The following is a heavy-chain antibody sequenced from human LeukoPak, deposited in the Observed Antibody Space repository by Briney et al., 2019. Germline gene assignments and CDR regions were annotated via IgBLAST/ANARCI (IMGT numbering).Heavy chain of an antibody. D-gene: IGHD3-9*01. CDR2: ITNSGTTI. Sequence: PGGSLRLSCAASGFTFTDFYMSWIRQAPGKGLEWVSYITNSGTTIYYADSVKGRLTISRDNAKNSLYLQMNSLRAEDTAVYYCARDGHYDILTGYFQDWGQGTLVTVSS. CDR1: GFTFTDFY. CDR3: ARDGHYDILTGYFQD. J-gene: IGHJ1*01. V-gene: IGHV3-11*01.